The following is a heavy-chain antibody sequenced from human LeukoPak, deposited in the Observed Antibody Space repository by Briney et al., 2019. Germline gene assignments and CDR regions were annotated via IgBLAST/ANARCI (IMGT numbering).Heavy chain of an antibody. J-gene: IGHJ3*02. CDR3: AEYSGYGPVAFDI. CDR2: ISAYNGNT. Sequence: ASVRVSRKASGYTFTSYGISWVRQAPGQGLEWMGWISAYNGNTNYAQKLQGRVTMTTDTSTSTAYMELRSLGSDDTAVYYCAEYSGYGPVAFDIWGQGTMVTVSS. D-gene: IGHD5-12*01. V-gene: IGHV1-18*01. CDR1: GYTFTSYG.